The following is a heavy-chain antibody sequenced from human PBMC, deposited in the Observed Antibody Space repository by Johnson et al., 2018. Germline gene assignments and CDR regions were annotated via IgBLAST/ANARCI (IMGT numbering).Heavy chain of an antibody. CDR1: GGSISSGSYY. CDR2: IYSSGST. J-gene: IGHJ1*01. V-gene: IGHV4-61*02. Sequence: QVQLQESGPGLMKPSQTLSLTCSVSGGSISSGSYYWSWIRPPAGKGLEWIGRIYSSGSTKYNPSLKSRVTISTDTSKNQVSLKLSSVTAADTAVYYCATTIAVAGAGYFQHWGQGTLVTVSS. D-gene: IGHD6-13*01. CDR3: ATTIAVAGAGYFQH.